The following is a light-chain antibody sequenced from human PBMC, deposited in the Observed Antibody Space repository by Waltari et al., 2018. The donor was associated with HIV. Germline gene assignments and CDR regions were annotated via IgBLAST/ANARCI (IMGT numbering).Light chain of an antibody. CDR2: AAS. CDR3: QQTYSTPLT. CDR1: QSISSY. V-gene: IGKV1-39*01. Sequence: DIQMTQSPSSLSASVGDRVTIPCRASQSISSYLNWYQQKPGKAPNLLIYAASSLQSGVPSRFSGGGSGTDFTLTISSLQPEDFATYYCQQTYSTPLTFGGGTKVEIK. J-gene: IGKJ4*01.